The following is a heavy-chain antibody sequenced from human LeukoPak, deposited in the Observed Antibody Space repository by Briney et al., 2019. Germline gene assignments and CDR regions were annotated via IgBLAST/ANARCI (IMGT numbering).Heavy chain of an antibody. CDR2: IYYSGST. D-gene: IGHD5-24*01. V-gene: IGHV4-39*01. CDR1: GDSFSSSNYY. Sequence: SDTLSLTCTVSGDSFSSSNYYWGWIRQPPGKGLEWIGSIYYSGSTYYNPSLKSRDNISVHASKKQVALKPGSVTAGDTAVCDWSIRRWYPINWGQGTLV. CDR3: SIRRWYPIN. J-gene: IGHJ4*02.